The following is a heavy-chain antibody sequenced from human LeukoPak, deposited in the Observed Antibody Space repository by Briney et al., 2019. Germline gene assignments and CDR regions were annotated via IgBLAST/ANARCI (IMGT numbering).Heavy chain of an antibody. CDR2: IIPVFGTA. D-gene: IGHD5-18*01. V-gene: IGHV1-69*05. CDR1: GGTFSSYA. CDR3: ARGGPLHHPIYSYYYYYYYMDV. J-gene: IGHJ6*03. Sequence: ASVKVSCKASGGTFSSYAISWVRQAPGQGLEWMGGIIPVFGTANYAQKFQGRVTITTDESTSTAYMELSSLRSEDTAVYYCARGGPLHHPIYSYYYYYYYMDVWGKGTTVTVSS.